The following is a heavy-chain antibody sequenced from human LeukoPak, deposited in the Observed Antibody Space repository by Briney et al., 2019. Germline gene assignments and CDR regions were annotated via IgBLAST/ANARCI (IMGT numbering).Heavy chain of an antibody. V-gene: IGHV1-69*04. Sequence: SVKVSCKASGGTFSSYAISWVRQAPGQGLEWMGRIIPILGIANYAQKFQGRVTITADKSTSTAYMELSSLRSEDTAVYYCARGGRGNYYDSSGYHDYWGQGTLVTVSS. J-gene: IGHJ4*02. D-gene: IGHD3-22*01. CDR3: ARGGRGNYYDSSGYHDY. CDR1: GGTFSSYA. CDR2: IIPILGIA.